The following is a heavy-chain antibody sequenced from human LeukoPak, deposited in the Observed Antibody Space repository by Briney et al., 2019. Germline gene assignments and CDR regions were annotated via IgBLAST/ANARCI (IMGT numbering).Heavy chain of an antibody. CDR1: GFTFSSYS. V-gene: IGHV3-21*01. J-gene: IGHJ6*02. Sequence: PGGSLRLSCAASGFTFSSYSMNWVRQAPGKGLEWVSSISSSSSYIYYADSVKGRFTISRDNAKNSLYLQMNSLRAEDTAVYYCARDVVVTAPHYYYYGMDVWGQGTTVTVSS. CDR3: ARDVVVTAPHYYYYGMDV. D-gene: IGHD2-21*02. CDR2: ISSSSSYI.